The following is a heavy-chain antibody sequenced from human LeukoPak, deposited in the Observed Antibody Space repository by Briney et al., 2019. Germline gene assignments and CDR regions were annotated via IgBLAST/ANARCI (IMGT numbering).Heavy chain of an antibody. CDR2: IKQDASEK. CDR3: ARDTGDNFDY. Sequence: GGSLRLSCAASGFTFSNYWMAWVRQAPGKGLEWVANIKQDASEKYYVDSVKGRFTISRDNAKSSLYLQMNSLRAEDTAVYYCARDTGDNFDYGGRGTLVTVSS. CDR1: GFTFSNYW. J-gene: IGHJ4*02. D-gene: IGHD2-21*02. V-gene: IGHV3-7*01.